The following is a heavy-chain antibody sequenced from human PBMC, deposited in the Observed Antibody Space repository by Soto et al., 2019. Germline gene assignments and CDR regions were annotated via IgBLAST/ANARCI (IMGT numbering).Heavy chain of an antibody. Sequence: PGGSLRLSCAASGLTVISNYMSWVRQAPGKELEWVSVIYSGGSTFYADSVKGRFTISRDNSKNTLFLQMNSVRAEDSAVYYCARDCSGGGCSSYYYFAMDVWGQGTTVTVSS. CDR3: ARDCSGGGCSSYYYFAMDV. J-gene: IGHJ6*02. V-gene: IGHV3-53*01. CDR2: IYSGGST. CDR1: GLTVISNY. D-gene: IGHD2-15*01.